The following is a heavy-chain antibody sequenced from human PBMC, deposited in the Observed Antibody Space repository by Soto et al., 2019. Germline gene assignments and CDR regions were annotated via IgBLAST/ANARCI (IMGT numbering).Heavy chain of an antibody. CDR2: ITAYNGNT. CDR1: GYTFTSYG. Sequence: QVQLVQSGAEVKKPGASVKVSCKASGYTFTSYGINWVRQAPGQGLEWMGWITAYNGNTNYAQKVQGRVTMTTDTSTSTAYMELRSLRSDDTALYYCARDSVVVTATPHFAFDIWGQGTMVTVSS. V-gene: IGHV1-18*04. CDR3: ARDSVVVTATPHFAFDI. D-gene: IGHD2-21*02. J-gene: IGHJ3*02.